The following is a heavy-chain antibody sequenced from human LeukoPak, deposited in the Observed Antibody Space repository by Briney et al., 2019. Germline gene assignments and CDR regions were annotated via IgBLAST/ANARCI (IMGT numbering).Heavy chain of an antibody. CDR3: ARAYSSGWSWGDY. D-gene: IGHD6-19*01. CDR1: GYTFTSYG. J-gene: IGHJ4*02. V-gene: IGHV1-18*01. Sequence: ASVKVSCKPSGYTFTSYGINWVRQAPGQGLEWMGWISTNNGNTNYAQKLQGRVTMTTDTSTSTAYMELRSLRSDDTAVYYCARAYSSGWSWGDYWGQGTLVTVSS. CDR2: ISTNNGNT.